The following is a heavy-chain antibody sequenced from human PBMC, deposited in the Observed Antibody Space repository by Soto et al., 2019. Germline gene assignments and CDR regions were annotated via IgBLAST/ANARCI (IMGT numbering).Heavy chain of an antibody. D-gene: IGHD6-19*01. CDR3: ARFGIAVINNSFDP. V-gene: IGHV1-69*13. CDR1: GGSFSGYA. J-gene: IGHJ5*02. CDR2: IIPIFGTA. Sequence: SVKVSCKASGGSFSGYALNWVRQAPGQGLEWMGGIIPIFGTANYAQKFQGRVTCTADESTSTAYMELRRLRSEDTAVYYCARFGIAVINNSFDPWG.